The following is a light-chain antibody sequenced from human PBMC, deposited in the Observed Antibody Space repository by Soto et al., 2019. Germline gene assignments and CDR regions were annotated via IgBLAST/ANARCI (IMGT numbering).Light chain of an antibody. CDR3: QQYNNWPPYT. CDR1: QRVSSN. Sequence: EIVMMQSPVTLSVSPGERATLSCRASQRVSSNVAWYQQKPGQAPRLLIYGASTRATGIPARFSGSGSETEFTLTISSLQSEDFAVYYCQQYNNWPPYTFGQGTKVDIK. CDR2: GAS. V-gene: IGKV3-15*01. J-gene: IGKJ2*01.